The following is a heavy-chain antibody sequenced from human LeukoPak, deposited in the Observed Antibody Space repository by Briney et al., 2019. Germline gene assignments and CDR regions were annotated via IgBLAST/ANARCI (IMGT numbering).Heavy chain of an antibody. V-gene: IGHV3-7*01. CDR2: MNQDGSEK. CDR1: GFSIGPFW. J-gene: IGHJ3*02. Sequence: GGSLRLSCVASGFSIGPFWMSWVRQAPGKGLEWVANMNQDGSEKNYVDSVKGRFTISRDNAKNSLYLQMNSLRVEDTAVYYCARNAFHIWGQGTMVTVSS. CDR3: ARNAFHI.